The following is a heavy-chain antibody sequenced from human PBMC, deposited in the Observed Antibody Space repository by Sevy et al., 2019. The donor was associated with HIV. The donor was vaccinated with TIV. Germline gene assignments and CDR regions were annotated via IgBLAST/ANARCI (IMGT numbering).Heavy chain of an antibody. V-gene: IGHV3-7*01. CDR3: ASAYGSWSYFVSYYYYGMDV. J-gene: IGHJ6*02. Sequence: GGSLRLSCAASGLTFSSYWMSWVRQAPGKGLEWVAYIKQDGSEKYYVDSVKGRFTISRDNAKNSLYLQMNSLRAEDTAVYYCASAYGSWSYFVSYYYYGMDVWGQRTTVTVSS. D-gene: IGHD3-10*01. CDR1: GLTFSSYW. CDR2: IKQDGSEK.